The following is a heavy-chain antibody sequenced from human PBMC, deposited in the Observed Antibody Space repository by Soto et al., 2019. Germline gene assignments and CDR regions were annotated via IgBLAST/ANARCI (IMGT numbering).Heavy chain of an antibody. V-gene: IGHV4-34*01. CDR1: GGSFSGYY. CDR2: INHGGST. Sequence: LSLTCAVYGGSFSGYYWSWIRQPPWKGLEWIGEINHGGSTNYNPSLKSRVTISVDTSKNQFSLKLSSVAAADTAVYYCARGFNIAAAGTLPYYYYYGMDVWGQGTTVTVSS. CDR3: ARGFNIAAAGTLPYYYYYGMDV. J-gene: IGHJ6*02. D-gene: IGHD6-13*01.